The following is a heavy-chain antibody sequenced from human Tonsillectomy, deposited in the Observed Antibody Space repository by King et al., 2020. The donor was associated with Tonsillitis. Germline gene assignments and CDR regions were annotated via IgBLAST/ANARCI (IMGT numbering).Heavy chain of an antibody. V-gene: IGHV4-59*01. Sequence: VQLQESGPGLVKPSETLSLTCTVSGGSISSYYWSWIRQRPGKGLEWIGYIYYSCSTNYNPSLKSRVTISVDTSKNQFSLKLSSVTAADTAVYYCSSDGGKSSRRPVRYYYYGMDVWGQGTTVTVSS. CDR2: IYYSCST. J-gene: IGHJ6*02. D-gene: IGHD6-19*01. CDR1: GGSISSYY. CDR3: SSDGGKSSRRPVRYYYYGMDV.